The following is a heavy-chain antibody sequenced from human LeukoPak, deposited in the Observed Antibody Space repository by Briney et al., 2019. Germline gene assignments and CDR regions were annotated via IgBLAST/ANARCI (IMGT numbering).Heavy chain of an antibody. V-gene: IGHV3-23*01. Sequence: PGGSLRLSCAASGLTFSSNAMSWVRQAPGKGLEWLSAISGNGGSTYYAASVMGRFTISKDNSKHTLYLQMNSLSAEDTAVYYCAKRSSGYAFDYWGQGTLVTVSS. J-gene: IGHJ4*02. D-gene: IGHD3-22*01. CDR3: AKRSSGYAFDY. CDR1: GLTFSSNA. CDR2: ISGNGGST.